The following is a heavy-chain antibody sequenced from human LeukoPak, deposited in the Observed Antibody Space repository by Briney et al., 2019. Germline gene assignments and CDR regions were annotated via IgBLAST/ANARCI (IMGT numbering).Heavy chain of an antibody. CDR2: ISSSGSTI. D-gene: IGHD2-15*01. CDR3: ASSDCSGGSCYYDY. V-gene: IGHV3-48*03. Sequence: GGSLRLSCAASAFTVSSYEMNWVRQAPGKGLEWVSYISSSGSTIYYADSVKGRFTISRDNAKNSLYLQMNSLRAEDTAVYYCASSDCSGGSCYYDYWGQGTLVTVSS. J-gene: IGHJ4*02. CDR1: AFTVSSYE.